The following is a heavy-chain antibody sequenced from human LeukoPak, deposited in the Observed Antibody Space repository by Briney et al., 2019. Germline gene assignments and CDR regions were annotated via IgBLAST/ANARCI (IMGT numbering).Heavy chain of an antibody. CDR3: ARVVGQGTAMPSRDFFDY. J-gene: IGHJ4*02. V-gene: IGHV1-2*02. Sequence: GASVNVSCKASGYTFTDYWIHWVRQAPGQGREWMGWTNPTTGQTDSAQKFQGRFTVTRDTSISTVYMALSRLRSDDTAIYYCARVVGQGTAMPSRDFFDYWGQGTLVTVSS. CDR2: TNPTTGQT. D-gene: IGHD5-18*01. CDR1: GYTFTDYW.